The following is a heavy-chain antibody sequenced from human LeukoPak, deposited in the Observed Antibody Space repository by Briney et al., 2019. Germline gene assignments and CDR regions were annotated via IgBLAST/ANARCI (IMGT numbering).Heavy chain of an antibody. CDR2: IYHSGST. Sequence: SETLSLTCAVSGYSISSGYYWGWIRQPPGKGLEWIGSIYHSGSTHYNSSLKSRITISVDTSKNQFSLKLSSVTAADTAVYYCARQWQSTGFDYWGQRTLVTVSS. V-gene: IGHV4-38-2*01. D-gene: IGHD2-2*01. J-gene: IGHJ4*02. CDR3: ARQWQSTGFDY. CDR1: GYSISSGYY.